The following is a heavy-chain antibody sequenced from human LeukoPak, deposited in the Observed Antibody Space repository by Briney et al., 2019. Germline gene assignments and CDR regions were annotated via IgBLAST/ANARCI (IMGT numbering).Heavy chain of an antibody. V-gene: IGHV3-21*01. J-gene: IGHJ5*02. CDR1: GFSFNRHT. D-gene: IGHD1-26*01. CDR2: ISPESDYI. Sequence: GGSLRLYCAASGFSFNRHTVNWVRQAPGKGLEWISSISPESDYIYYAASVRGRFTISRDNSKSSLHLLMNSLMVEDTAVYFCLRGVLSGSEVSWGQGTLVTVSS. CDR3: LRGVLSGSEVS.